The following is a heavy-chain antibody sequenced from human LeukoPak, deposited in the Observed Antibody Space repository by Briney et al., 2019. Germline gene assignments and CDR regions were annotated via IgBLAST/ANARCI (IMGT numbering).Heavy chain of an antibody. V-gene: IGHV3-21*01. D-gene: IGHD1-26*01. CDR1: GFTFSTYS. Sequence: GGSLRLSCAASGFTFSTYSMNWVRQAPGKGLEWVAFISTVSSHIYFADSVKGRFTISRDNAKNSLYLQMNSLRAEDTAVYYCGRDLGPTVGASHYWGQGTLVTVSS. CDR2: ISTVSSHI. CDR3: GRDLGPTVGASHY. J-gene: IGHJ4*02.